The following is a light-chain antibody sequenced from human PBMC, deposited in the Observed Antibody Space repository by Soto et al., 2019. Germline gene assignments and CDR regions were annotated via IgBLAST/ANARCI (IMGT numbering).Light chain of an antibody. J-gene: IGKJ5*01. CDR1: QDINNF. V-gene: IGKV1-33*01. CDR2: DAS. Sequence: DIHMTQSPSSLSASLGDRVTITFQASQDINNFLNWYQQKPGKAPKLLIYDASNLETGVPSRFSGSGSGTDFTFTISSLQPEDIATYYCQQYDNLPPFTFGQGTRLETK. CDR3: QQYDNLPPFT.